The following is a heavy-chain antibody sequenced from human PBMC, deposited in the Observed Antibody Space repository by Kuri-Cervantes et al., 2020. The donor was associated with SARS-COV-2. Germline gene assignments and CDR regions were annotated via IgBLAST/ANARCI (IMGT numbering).Heavy chain of an antibody. CDR3: ATERGRGNSPRIFDY. Sequence: GGSLRLSCAASGFTLSNYAMSWVRQAPGKGLEWVSGISGSAGGTFYADSVKGRFTMSRDNSKNTLYLQMNSLRSEDTAVYYCATERGRGNSPRIFDYWGQGTLVTVSS. CDR2: ISGSAGGT. V-gene: IGHV3-23*01. J-gene: IGHJ4*02. D-gene: IGHD4-23*01. CDR1: GFTLSNYA.